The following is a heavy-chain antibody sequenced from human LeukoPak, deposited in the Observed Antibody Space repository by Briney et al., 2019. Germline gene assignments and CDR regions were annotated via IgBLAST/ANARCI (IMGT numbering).Heavy chain of an antibody. J-gene: IGHJ4*02. CDR1: GFTVSSNY. D-gene: IGHD6-19*01. CDR3: ARDGRWLAYFDH. V-gene: IGHV3-66*01. CDR2: IYSGGST. Sequence: GGSLRLSCAASGFTVSSNYMSWVRQAPGKGLEWVSVIYSGGSTNYADSVKGRFTISRDDSKNTLYLQMNSLRAEDTAVYYCARDGRWLAYFDHWGQGTLVTVSS.